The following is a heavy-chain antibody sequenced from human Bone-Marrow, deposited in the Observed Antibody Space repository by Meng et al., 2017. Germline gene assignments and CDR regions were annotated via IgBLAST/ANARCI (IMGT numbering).Heavy chain of an antibody. CDR2: ISSSGSTK. V-gene: IGHV3-48*03. J-gene: IGHJ6*02. Sequence: GESLKISCAASGFTFSYYEMNWVRQAPGKGLEWVSYISSSGSTKYYADSVKGRFTISRDNAKNALYLQMNSMRAEETAVYYCVQDITTNDYYYGMDGWGQGTTVTVSS. D-gene: IGHD1-14*01. CDR3: VQDITTNDYYYGMDG. CDR1: GFTFSYYE.